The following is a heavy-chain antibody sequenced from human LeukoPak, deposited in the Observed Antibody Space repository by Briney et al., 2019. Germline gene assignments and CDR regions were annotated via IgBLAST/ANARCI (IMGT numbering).Heavy chain of an antibody. D-gene: IGHD5-12*01. CDR1: GFTFSSYA. CDR3: ARDSLSDIVATITNYFDY. V-gene: IGHV3-30-3*01. J-gene: IGHJ4*02. Sequence: GGSLRLSCAASGFTFSSYAMHWVRQAPGKGLEWVAVISYDGSNKYYADSVKSRFTISRDNSKNTLYLQMNSLRAEDTAVYYCARDSLSDIVATITNYFDYWGQGTLVTVSS. CDR2: ISYDGSNK.